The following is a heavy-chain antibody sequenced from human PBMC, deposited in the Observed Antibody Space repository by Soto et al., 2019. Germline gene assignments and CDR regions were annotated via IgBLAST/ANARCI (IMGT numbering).Heavy chain of an antibody. V-gene: IGHV4-31*03. CDR2: IYYSGST. CDR1: GGSISSGGYY. Sequence: QVQLQESGPGLVKPSQTLSLTCTVSGGSISSGGYYWSWIRQHPGKGLEWIGYIYYSGSTYYNPSLKSRVTIPVDTSKNQFSLKLSSVTAADTAVYYCARRGYYSLSVDYWGQGTLVTVSS. J-gene: IGHJ4*02. D-gene: IGHD3-22*01. CDR3: ARRGYYSLSVDY.